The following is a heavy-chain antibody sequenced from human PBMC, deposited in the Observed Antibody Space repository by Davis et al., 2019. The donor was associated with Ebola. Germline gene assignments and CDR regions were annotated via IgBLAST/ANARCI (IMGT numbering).Heavy chain of an antibody. CDR2: IIPILGIA. CDR3: ARDFSWFVVVPAAIWFDP. V-gene: IGHV1-69*04. D-gene: IGHD2-2*01. J-gene: IGHJ5*02. Sequence: SVKVSCKASGGTFSSYAISWVRQAPGQGLEWMGRIIPILGIANYAQKFQGRVTITADKSTSTAYMELSSLRSEDTAVYYCARDFSWFVVVPAAIWFDPWGQGTLVTVSS. CDR1: GGTFSSYA.